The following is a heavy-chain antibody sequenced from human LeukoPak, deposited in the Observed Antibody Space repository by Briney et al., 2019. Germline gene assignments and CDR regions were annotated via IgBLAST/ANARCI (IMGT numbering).Heavy chain of an antibody. V-gene: IGHV1-69*13. Sequence: SVKVSCKASGGTFSSYAISWVRQAPGQGLEWMGGIIPIFGTANYAQKFQGRVTITADESTSTAYMELSSLRSEDTAVYYCARDLPRAAAGIGYYFDYWGQGTLVTVSS. CDR1: GGTFSSYA. CDR3: ARDLPRAAAGIGYYFDY. D-gene: IGHD6-13*01. CDR2: IIPIFGTA. J-gene: IGHJ4*02.